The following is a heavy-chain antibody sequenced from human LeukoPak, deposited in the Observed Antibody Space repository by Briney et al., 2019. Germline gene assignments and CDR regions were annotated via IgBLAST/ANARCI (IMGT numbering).Heavy chain of an antibody. V-gene: IGHV4-34*01. CDR1: GGSFSGYY. CDR3: ARGALVPAANHWFDP. J-gene: IGHJ5*02. Sequence: SETLSLTCAVYGGSFSGYYWSWIRQPPGKGVEWIGEINHSGSTNYNPSLKSRVTISVDTSKNQFSLKLSSVTAADTAVYYCARGALVPAANHWFDPWGQGTLVTVSS. CDR2: INHSGST. D-gene: IGHD2-2*01.